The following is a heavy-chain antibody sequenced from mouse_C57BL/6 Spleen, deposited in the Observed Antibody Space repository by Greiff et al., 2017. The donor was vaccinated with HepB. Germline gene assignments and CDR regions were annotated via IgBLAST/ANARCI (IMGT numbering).Heavy chain of an antibody. D-gene: IGHD1-1*01. J-gene: IGHJ3*01. CDR2: IDPSDSYT. CDR3: ARSNGSSYEAWFAY. V-gene: IGHV1-50*01. Sequence: QVQLQQSGAELVKPGASVKLSCKASGYTFTSYWMQWVKQRPGQGLEWIGEIDPSDSYTNYNQKFKGKATLTVDTSSSTAYMQLSSLTSEDSAVYYCARSNGSSYEAWFAYWGQGTLVTVSA. CDR1: GYTFTSYW.